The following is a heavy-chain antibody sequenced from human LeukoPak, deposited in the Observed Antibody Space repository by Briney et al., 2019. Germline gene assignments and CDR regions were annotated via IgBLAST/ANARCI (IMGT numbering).Heavy chain of an antibody. CDR1: GYTFTGYY. D-gene: IGHD6-19*01. Sequence: GASVKVSCKASGYTFTGYYMHWVRQAPGQGLEWMGWINPYSGGTNYAQKFQGRVTMTRDTSISTAYMELSRLRSDDTAVYYCARSFSRPGMQWLVLGYWGQGTLVTVSS. CDR2: INPYSGGT. J-gene: IGHJ4*02. CDR3: ARSFSRPGMQWLVLGY. V-gene: IGHV1-2*02.